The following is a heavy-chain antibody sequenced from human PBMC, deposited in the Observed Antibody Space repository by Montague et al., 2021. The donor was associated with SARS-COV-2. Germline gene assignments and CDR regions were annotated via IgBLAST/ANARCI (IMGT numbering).Heavy chain of an antibody. CDR2: IDWDDDK. CDR3: ARPPGDSSGYYESFFDY. Sequence: PALVKPTQTLTLTCTFSGFSLSTSGMCVSWIRQPPGKALEWLALIDWDDDKYYSTSLKTRLTISKDTSKNQVVLTMTNMDPADTATYYCARPPGDSSGYYESFFDYWGQGTLVTVSS. CDR1: GFSLSTSGMC. V-gene: IGHV2-70*01. J-gene: IGHJ4*02. D-gene: IGHD3-22*01.